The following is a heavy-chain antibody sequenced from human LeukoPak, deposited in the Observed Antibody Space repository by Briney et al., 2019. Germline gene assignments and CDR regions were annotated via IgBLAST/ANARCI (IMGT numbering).Heavy chain of an antibody. CDR3: ARAITMVRGVSHDAFDI. Sequence: ASVKVSCKASGYTFTSYGISWVRQAPGQGLEWMGWISAYNGNTNYAQKFQGRVTMTTDTSTSTAYMELRSLRSEDTAVYYCARAITMVRGVSHDAFDIWGQGTMVTISS. J-gene: IGHJ3*02. V-gene: IGHV1-18*01. D-gene: IGHD3-10*01. CDR2: ISAYNGNT. CDR1: GYTFTSYG.